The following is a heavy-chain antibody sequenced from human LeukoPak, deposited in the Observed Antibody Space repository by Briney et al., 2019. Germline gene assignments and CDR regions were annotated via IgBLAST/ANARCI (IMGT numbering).Heavy chain of an antibody. CDR1: GFTFSSYA. J-gene: IGHJ4*02. V-gene: IGHV3-23*01. CDR2: ISCSGDST. CDR3: ANGAPVAEYYFDY. D-gene: IGHD6-13*01. Sequence: PGGSLRLSCAASGFTFSSYAMSWVRQAPGKGLEGVSAISCSGDSTYYADSVKGRFTISRDRSKNTLYLQMNSLRAEDTAVYYCANGAPVAEYYFDYWGQRTLVTVSS.